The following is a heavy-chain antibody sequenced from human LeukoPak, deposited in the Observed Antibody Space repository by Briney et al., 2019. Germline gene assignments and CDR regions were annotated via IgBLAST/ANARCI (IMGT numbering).Heavy chain of an antibody. CDR1: GFTFTSYA. V-gene: IGHV3-23*01. Sequence: LSGGSLRLSCAASGFTFTSYAMSWVRQAPGKGLEWVSVISGSGGSTYYADSVKGRFTISRDNSKNTLYLQMNSLRAEDTAVYYCARVSEWEVVAATFDYWGQGTLVTVSS. D-gene: IGHD2-15*01. J-gene: IGHJ4*02. CDR2: ISGSGGST. CDR3: ARVSEWEVVAATFDY.